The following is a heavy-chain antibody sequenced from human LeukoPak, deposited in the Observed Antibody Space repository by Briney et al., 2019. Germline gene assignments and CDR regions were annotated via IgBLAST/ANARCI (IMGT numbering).Heavy chain of an antibody. V-gene: IGHV1-69*13. CDR2: INPIFGTA. J-gene: IGHJ4*02. Sequence: ASVKVSCKASGYTFTGYFMHWVRQAPGQGLEWMGRINPIFGTANYAQKFQGRVTITADESTSTAYMELSSLRSEDTAVYYCARMSNGGYWGQGTLVTVSS. CDR3: ARMSNGGY. D-gene: IGHD7-27*01. CDR1: GYTFTGYF.